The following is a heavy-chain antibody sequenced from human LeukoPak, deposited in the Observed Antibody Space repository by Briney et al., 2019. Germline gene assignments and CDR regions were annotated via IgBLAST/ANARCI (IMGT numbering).Heavy chain of an antibody. CDR3: ARDLHPGWFDP. CDR2: IYYSGST. V-gene: IGHV4-59*01. J-gene: IGHJ5*02. CDR1: GGSISSDH. Sequence: PSETLSLTCSVSGGSISSDHWSGIPQPPGKGREYIGYIYYSGSTNYNASLKSRVTISEDTSKNQFSLNLNSVTAADTAVYYCARDLHPGWFDPWGQGTLVTVSS.